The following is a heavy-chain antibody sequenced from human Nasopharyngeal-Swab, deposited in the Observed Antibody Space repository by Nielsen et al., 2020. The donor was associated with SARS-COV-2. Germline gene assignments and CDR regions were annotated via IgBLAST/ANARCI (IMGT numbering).Heavy chain of an antibody. Sequence: WIRQPPGKGLEWIGYIYNSGNTDYNPSLKSRMIISVDTSENQFALKLSSVTAADTAVYYCARTFPFCSSTNCPNWFDPWGQGTLVTVSS. CDR2: IYNSGNT. D-gene: IGHD2-2*01. V-gene: IGHV4-31*02. J-gene: IGHJ5*02. CDR3: ARTFPFCSSTNCPNWFDP.